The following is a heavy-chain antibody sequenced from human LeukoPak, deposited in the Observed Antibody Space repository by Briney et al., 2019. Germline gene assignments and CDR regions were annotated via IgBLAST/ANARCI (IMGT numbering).Heavy chain of an antibody. Sequence: PGGSLRLSCAASGFTFSSYSMNWARQAPGKGLEWVSSISSSSSYIYYADSVKGRFTISRDNAKNSLYLQMNSLRAEDTAVYYCARVNARPDYYYYYMDVWGKGTTVTVSS. CDR2: ISSSSSYI. V-gene: IGHV3-21*01. D-gene: IGHD2-2*01. CDR1: GFTFSSYS. CDR3: ARVNARPDYYYYYMDV. J-gene: IGHJ6*03.